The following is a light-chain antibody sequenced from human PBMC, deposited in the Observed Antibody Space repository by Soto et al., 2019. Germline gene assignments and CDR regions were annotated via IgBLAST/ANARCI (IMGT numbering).Light chain of an antibody. CDR2: DAS. J-gene: IGKJ3*01. Sequence: DIQMTHSPSSLSASVGDRVTITCPASQDISNYLNWYQQKLGKAPKLLIYDASNLEPGGPSRCSGSGSGTEFIFTTSSLQPEDIATYYCQQYDTLSFTVGPGTKVDIK. CDR1: QDISNY. V-gene: IGKV1-33*01. CDR3: QQYDTLSFT.